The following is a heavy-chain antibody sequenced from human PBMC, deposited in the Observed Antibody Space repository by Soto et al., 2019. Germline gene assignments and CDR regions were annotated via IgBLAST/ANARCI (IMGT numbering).Heavy chain of an antibody. V-gene: IGHV4-39*01. CDR3: ARHPDCTVVTHCQFDF. Sequence: SVTLSLTCTVSGGSSSNRICYWSLIRHPPGKGLEWIGSIYYSGSTYYNPSLKSRVTMSLDTSKNQFSLRLTSVTAADTAIYSCARHPDCTVVTHCQFDFWGLGTLVTVSS. CDR1: GGSSSNRICY. D-gene: IGHD2-21*02. J-gene: IGHJ4*02. CDR2: IYYSGST.